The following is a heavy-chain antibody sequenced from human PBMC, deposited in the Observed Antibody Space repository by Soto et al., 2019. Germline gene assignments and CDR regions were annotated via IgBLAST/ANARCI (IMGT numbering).Heavy chain of an antibody. Sequence: EGQLLQSGGDLVQPGGSLRPSCAGSGLTLRSYSMTWLRQTPDQGLEWVSTISGRSAVPSYADSVNGRFTVSRDNSKNTLYLQMHSLRPDDTAIYYGAKGGPFTGGFYPWGQGTLVTVSA. J-gene: IGHJ5*02. CDR1: GLTLRSYS. CDR2: ISGRSAVP. CDR3: AKGGPFTGGFYP. D-gene: IGHD3-16*01. V-gene: IGHV3-23*01.